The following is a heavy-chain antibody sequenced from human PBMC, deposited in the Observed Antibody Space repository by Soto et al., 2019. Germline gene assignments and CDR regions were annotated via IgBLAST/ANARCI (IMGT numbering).Heavy chain of an antibody. V-gene: IGHV6-1*01. CDR3: ARVLNGYCSGGSCYSGGTFDI. D-gene: IGHD2-15*01. Sequence: SQTLSLTCAISGYSVSSNSAAWNWIRQSPSRGLEWLGRTYYRSKWYNDYAVSVKSRITINPDTSKNQFSLQLNSVTPEDTAVYYCARVLNGYCSGGSCYSGGTFDIWGQGTMVTVSS. J-gene: IGHJ3*02. CDR2: TYYRSKWYN. CDR1: GYSVSSNSAA.